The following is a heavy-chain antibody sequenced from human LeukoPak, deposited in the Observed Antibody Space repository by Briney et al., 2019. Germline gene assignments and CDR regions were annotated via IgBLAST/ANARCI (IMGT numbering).Heavy chain of an antibody. J-gene: IGHJ4*01. V-gene: IGHV4-39*01. CDR2: IYYNERT. D-gene: IGHD1-1*01. CDR3: AMDTTVVERFDY. CDR1: RGSISSTNYY. Sequence: PSETLSLTCTVSRGSISSTNYYWGWVRQPPGKGLEWIGTIYYNERTYYNPSPKSRVTISVDTSKNQFSLNLSSVTAADTAVYYCAMDTTVVERFDYWGQGTLVTVSS.